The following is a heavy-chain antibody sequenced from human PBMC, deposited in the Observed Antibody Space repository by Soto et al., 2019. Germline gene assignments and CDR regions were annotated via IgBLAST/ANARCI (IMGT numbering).Heavy chain of an antibody. CDR3: ARSLPGTYGAFDL. J-gene: IGHJ3*01. CDR2: ISGDGSST. CDR1: EFTFRSYW. V-gene: IGHV3-74*01. D-gene: IGHD1-7*01. Sequence: EVQVVDSGGGLVQPGGSLRLSCAASEFTFRSYWMHWVRQSPGKGLVWVSRISGDGSSTNYADSVKGRFTISRDNAKNTVYLQIDSLRAEDTAVYYCARSLPGTYGAFDLWGQGTMVTVSS.